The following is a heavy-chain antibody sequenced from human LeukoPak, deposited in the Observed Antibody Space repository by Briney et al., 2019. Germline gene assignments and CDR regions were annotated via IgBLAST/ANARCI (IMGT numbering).Heavy chain of an antibody. CDR3: ARDSGSYYLGTFDY. CDR2: ISSSGSTI. Sequence: GGSLRLSCAASGFTSSSYEMTWVRQAPGKGLEWVSYISSSGSTIYYADSVRGRFTISRDNAKNSLYLQMNSLRAEDTAVYYCARDSGSYYLGTFDYWGQGTLVTVSS. V-gene: IGHV3-48*03. D-gene: IGHD1-26*01. CDR1: GFTSSSYE. J-gene: IGHJ4*02.